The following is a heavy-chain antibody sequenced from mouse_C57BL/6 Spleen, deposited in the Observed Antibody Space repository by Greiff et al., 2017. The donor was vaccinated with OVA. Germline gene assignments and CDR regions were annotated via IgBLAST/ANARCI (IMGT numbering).Heavy chain of an antibody. Sequence: EVHLVESGGGLVKPVGSLKLSCAASGFTFSDYGMHWVRQAPEKGLEWVAYISSGSSTIYYADTVKGRFTISRDNAKNTLFLQMTSLRSEDTAMYYCARSGYDTWFAYWGQGTLVTVSA. V-gene: IGHV5-17*01. J-gene: IGHJ3*01. CDR3: ARSGYDTWFAY. CDR1: GFTFSDYG. D-gene: IGHD2-2*01. CDR2: ISSGSSTI.